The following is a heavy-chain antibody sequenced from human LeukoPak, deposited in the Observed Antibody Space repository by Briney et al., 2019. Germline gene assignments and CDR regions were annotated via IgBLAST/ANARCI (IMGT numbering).Heavy chain of an antibody. J-gene: IGHJ4*02. CDR1: GFTFSSYA. D-gene: IGHD5-18*01. V-gene: IGHV3-30*01. Sequence: PGGSLRLSCAASGFTFSSYAMHWVRQAPGKGLEWVAVISYDGSNKYYADSVKGRFTISRDNSKNTLYLQMNSLRAEDTAVYYCARDGFGYSYGSTFGYWGQGTLVTVSS. CDR3: ARDGFGYSYGSTFGY. CDR2: ISYDGSNK.